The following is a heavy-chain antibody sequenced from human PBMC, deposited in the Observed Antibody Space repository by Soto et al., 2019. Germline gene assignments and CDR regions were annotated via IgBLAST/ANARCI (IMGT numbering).Heavy chain of an antibody. D-gene: IGHD6-6*01. V-gene: IGHV1-2*02. Sequence: ASVKVSCKASGYTFTGYYMHWVRQAPGQGLEWMGWINPNSGGTNYAQKFQGRVTMTRDTSISTAYMGLSRLRSDDTAVYYCATLPGSIAARPSLYYYGMDVWGQGTTVTVSS. CDR2: INPNSGGT. CDR1: GYTFTGYY. CDR3: ATLPGSIAARPSLYYYGMDV. J-gene: IGHJ6*02.